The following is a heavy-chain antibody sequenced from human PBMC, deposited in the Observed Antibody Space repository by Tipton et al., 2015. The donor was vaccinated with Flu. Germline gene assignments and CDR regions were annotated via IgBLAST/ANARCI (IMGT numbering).Heavy chain of an antibody. CDR3: VRQYDRWNLYSCGVDV. D-gene: IGHD3-3*01. J-gene: IGHJ6*04. Sequence: QLVQSGPEVKKAGESLKISCKGSGYTFSNDWIGWVRQRPGKGLEWMGIIYPGDSDTRYSPTFQGQVTISVDTSISTAYLLWSSLRASDTAVYYCVRQYDRWNLYSCGVDVGGEGRSVTVSP. CDR1: GYTFSNDW. V-gene: IGHV5-51*01. CDR2: IYPGDSDT.